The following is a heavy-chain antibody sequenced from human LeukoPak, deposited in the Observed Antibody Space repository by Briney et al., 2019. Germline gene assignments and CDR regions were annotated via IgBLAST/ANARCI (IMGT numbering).Heavy chain of an antibody. V-gene: IGHV4-59*01. Sequence: SETLSLTCTVSGGSISSYYWRWLRQPPGKGLEWVGYIYYSGSTNYNPSLKSRVTISVDTSKNQFSVKLSSVTAADTAVYYCARDRQGDYYYYGMDVWGQGTTVTVSS. CDR2: IYYSGST. CDR3: ARDRQGDYYYYGMDV. CDR1: GGSISSYY. J-gene: IGHJ6*02.